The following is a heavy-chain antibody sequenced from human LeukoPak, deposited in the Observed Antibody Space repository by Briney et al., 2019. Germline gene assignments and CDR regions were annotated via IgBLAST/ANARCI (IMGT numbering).Heavy chain of an antibody. D-gene: IGHD2-2*02. CDR1: GFTFSSYG. Sequence: GGSLRLSCAASGFTFSSYGMHWVRQAPGKGLEWVAVISYDGSNKYYADSVKGRFTISRDNSKNTLYLQMNSLRAEDTAVYYCAKGDIVVVPAAINQYYYYYYMDVWGKGTTVTVSS. CDR3: AKGDIVVVPAAINQYYYYYYMDV. J-gene: IGHJ6*03. CDR2: ISYDGSNK. V-gene: IGHV3-30*18.